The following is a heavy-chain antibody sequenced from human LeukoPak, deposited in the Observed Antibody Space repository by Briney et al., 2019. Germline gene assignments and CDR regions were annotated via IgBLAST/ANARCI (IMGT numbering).Heavy chain of an antibody. CDR3: AREITMIVVTDAFDI. Sequence: PGGSLRLSCAASGFTFRSYSMNWVRQAPGKGLEWVSSISSSSSYIYYADSVKGRFTISRDNAKNSLYLQMNSLRAEDTAVYYCAREITMIVVTDAFDIWGQGTMVTVSS. V-gene: IGHV3-21*01. CDR2: ISSSSSYI. J-gene: IGHJ3*02. D-gene: IGHD3-22*01. CDR1: GFTFRSYS.